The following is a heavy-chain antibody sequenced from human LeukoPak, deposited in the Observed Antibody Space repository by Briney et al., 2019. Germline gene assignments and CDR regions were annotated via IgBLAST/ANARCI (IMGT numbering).Heavy chain of an antibody. J-gene: IGHJ4*02. V-gene: IGHV1-69*06. D-gene: IGHD3-22*01. CDR1: GGTFSSYA. CDR3: ARVGGYYDSSGYARDY. Sequence: SVKVSCKASGGTFSSYAISWVRQAPGQGLEWMGGIIPIFGTANYAQKFQGRVTITADKSTSTAYMELSSLRSEDTAVYYCARVGGYYDSSGYARDYWGQGTLVTVSS. CDR2: IIPIFGTA.